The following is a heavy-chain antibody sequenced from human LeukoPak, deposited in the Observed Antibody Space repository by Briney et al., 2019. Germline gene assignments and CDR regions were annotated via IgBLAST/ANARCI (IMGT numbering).Heavy chain of an antibody. J-gene: IGHJ4*02. D-gene: IGHD3-10*01. V-gene: IGHV4-59*08. Sequence: ASETLSLTCTVSGDSISNYYWSWIRQPPGRGLEWIGYIHYSGITKHNPSLKSRVTISVDTSKSQFSLKLRSVTAADTAVYYCARRGNYASGTFYDDYWGQGTLVTVSS. CDR1: GDSISNYY. CDR2: IHYSGIT. CDR3: ARRGNYASGTFYDDY.